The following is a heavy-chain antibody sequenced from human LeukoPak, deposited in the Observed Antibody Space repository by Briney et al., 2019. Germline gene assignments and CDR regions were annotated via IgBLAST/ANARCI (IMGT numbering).Heavy chain of an antibody. V-gene: IGHV3-21*01. J-gene: IGHJ4*02. CDR1: GFTFSSYS. Sequence: GGSLRLSCAASGFTFSSYSMNWVRQAPGKGLEWVSFISSSSSYIYYADSAKGRFTISRDNAKNSLYLQMNSLRAEDTAVYYCARDGNYYGSGRNMGYFDYWGQGTLVTVSS. D-gene: IGHD3-10*01. CDR3: ARDGNYYGSGRNMGYFDY. CDR2: ISSSSSYI.